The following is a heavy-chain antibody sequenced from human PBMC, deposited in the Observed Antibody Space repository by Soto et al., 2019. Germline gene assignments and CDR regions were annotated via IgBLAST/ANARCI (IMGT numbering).Heavy chain of an antibody. CDR2: ISAYNGNT. J-gene: IGHJ4*02. Sequence: ASGKVSCKASGYTFTSYGISWVRQAPGQGLEWMGWISAYNGNTNYAQKLQGRVTMTTDTSTSTAYMELRSLRSDDTAVYYCARPIQAAAGSPNDYWGQGTLVTVSS. CDR3: ARPIQAAAGSPNDY. D-gene: IGHD6-13*01. CDR1: GYTFTSYG. V-gene: IGHV1-18*04.